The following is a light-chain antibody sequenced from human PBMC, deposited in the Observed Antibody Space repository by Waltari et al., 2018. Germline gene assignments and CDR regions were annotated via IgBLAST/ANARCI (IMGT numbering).Light chain of an antibody. V-gene: IGLV1-47*01. CDR1: SSNIQINY. J-gene: IGLJ3*02. Sequence: QSVLTQPPSAYGTPGQRVTISCSGSSSNIQINYAYWYQQLPGAAPKLLISKTDQRPSGVPDRFSASKSGTSASLVISGLRSEDEADYYCAAWDDTLSAVMFGGGTKMTVL. CDR3: AAWDDTLSAVM. CDR2: KTD.